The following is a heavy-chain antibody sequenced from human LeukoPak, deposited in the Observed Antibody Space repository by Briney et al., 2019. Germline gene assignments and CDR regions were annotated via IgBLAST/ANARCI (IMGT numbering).Heavy chain of an antibody. Sequence: SETLSLTCTVSGGSISSYYWSWIRQPPGKGLERIGYIYYSGSTNYNPSLKSRVTISVDTSKNQFSLKLSSVTAADTAVYYCARDNPYYDFWSGYYMSGMDVWGQGTTVTVSS. CDR3: ARDNPYYDFWSGYYMSGMDV. V-gene: IGHV4-59*01. CDR2: IYYSGST. J-gene: IGHJ6*02. CDR1: GGSISSYY. D-gene: IGHD3-3*01.